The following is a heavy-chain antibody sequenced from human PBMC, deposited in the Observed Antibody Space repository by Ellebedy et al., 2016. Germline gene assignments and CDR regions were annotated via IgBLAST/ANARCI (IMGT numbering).Heavy chain of an antibody. CDR1: GGSISSSSYY. J-gene: IGHJ4*02. D-gene: IGHD2/OR15-2a*01. V-gene: IGHV4-61*01. CDR3: ARTPSPWRVNRGRQNFDH. CDR2: IYNSGST. Sequence: SETLSLTCTVSGGSISSSSYYWSWIRQPPGKGLEWIGQIYNSGSTNYNPSLKSRVTISVATSKYQFSLKLSSLTAADTAVYYCARTPSPWRVNRGRQNFDHWGQGTLVTVSS.